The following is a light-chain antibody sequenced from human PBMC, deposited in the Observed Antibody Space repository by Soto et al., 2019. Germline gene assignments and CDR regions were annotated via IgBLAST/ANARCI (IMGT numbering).Light chain of an antibody. V-gene: IGLV3-21*02. CDR1: NIGSKS. CDR3: QVWDSSSDRVV. CDR2: IDN. J-gene: IGLJ2*01. Sequence: SYELTQPPSVSVAPGQTARITCGGNNIGSKSVHWYQQRPGQAPVLVVYIDNDRPSGIPERFSGSNSGNTATLTISRVEAGDEADYYCQVWDSSSDRVVFGGGTKLTVL.